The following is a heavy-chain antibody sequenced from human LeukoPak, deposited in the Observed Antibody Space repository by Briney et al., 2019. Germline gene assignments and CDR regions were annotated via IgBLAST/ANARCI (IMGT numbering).Heavy chain of an antibody. Sequence: SETLSLTCTVSGGSISSYYWSWIRQPPGKGLEWIGRIYTSGSTNYNPSLKSRVTISVDTSKNQFSLKLSSVTAADTAVYYCASRRPLAAAGFDPWGQGTLVTVSS. V-gene: IGHV4-4*08. J-gene: IGHJ5*02. D-gene: IGHD6-13*01. CDR1: GGSISSYY. CDR2: IYTSGST. CDR3: ASRRPLAAAGFDP.